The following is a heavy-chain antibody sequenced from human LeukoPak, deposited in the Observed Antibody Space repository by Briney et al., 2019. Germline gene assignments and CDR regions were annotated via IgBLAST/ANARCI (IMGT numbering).Heavy chain of an antibody. V-gene: IGHV3-74*01. CDR1: GFTFSRYW. CDR2: IKSDGSIT. CDR3: ESFSSGGNNHGT. D-gene: IGHD4-23*01. Sequence: GGSLRLSCAASGFTFSRYWMHWVRQAPGKGLVWISRIKSDGSITNYADSVRGRFTVSRDNAKNTLYLQMNSLRAEDTAVYHCESFSSGGNNHGTWGQGTPVTVSS. J-gene: IGHJ1*01.